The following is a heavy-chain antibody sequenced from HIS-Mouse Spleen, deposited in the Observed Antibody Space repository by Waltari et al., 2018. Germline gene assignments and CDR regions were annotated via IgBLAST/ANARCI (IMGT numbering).Heavy chain of an antibody. CDR3: AKIGGGCTNGVCYDY. D-gene: IGHD2-8*01. CDR2: ISWSSGSI. Sequence: EVQLVESGGGLVQPGRSLRLSCAASGFTFDDYAMHWFRQAPGKGLEWVSGISWSSGSIGDADSVKGRFTISRDNAKNSLYLQMNSLRAEDTALYYCAKIGGGCTNGVCYDYWGQGTLVTVSS. J-gene: IGHJ4*02. V-gene: IGHV3-9*01. CDR1: GFTFDDYA.